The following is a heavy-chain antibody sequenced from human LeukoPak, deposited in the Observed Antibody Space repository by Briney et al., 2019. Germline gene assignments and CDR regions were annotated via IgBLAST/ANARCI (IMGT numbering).Heavy chain of an antibody. V-gene: IGHV4-39*02. CDR2: IYYSGTT. D-gene: IGHD3-22*01. J-gene: IGHJ4*02. CDR1: GGSISSSSYY. Sequence: SETLSLTCTVSGGSISSSSYYWGWIRQPPGKGLEWIGNIYYSGTTYYNPSLKSRVTISVDTSKNQFSLKLTSVTAADTAVYYCAREAGSYDSSGYYSLYYSFDYWGQGTLVTVSS. CDR3: AREAGSYDSSGYYSLYYSFDY.